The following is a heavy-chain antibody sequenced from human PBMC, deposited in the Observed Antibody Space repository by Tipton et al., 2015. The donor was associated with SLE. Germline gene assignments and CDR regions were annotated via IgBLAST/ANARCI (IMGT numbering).Heavy chain of an antibody. D-gene: IGHD7-27*01. Sequence: TLSLTCTVSGGSIGSSSYYWDWVRQPPGKGLEWIGSISSSGNTYYHPSLKSRVTISVDTSKNHFSLKLSSVTAADTAVYYCARHVNWGLDYWGQGTLVTVSS. CDR1: GGSIGSSSYY. V-gene: IGHV4-39*07. CDR3: ARHVNWGLDY. CDR2: ISSSGNT. J-gene: IGHJ4*02.